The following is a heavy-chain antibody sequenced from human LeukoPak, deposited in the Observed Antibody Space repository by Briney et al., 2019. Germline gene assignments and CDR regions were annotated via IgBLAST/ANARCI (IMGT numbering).Heavy chain of an antibody. V-gene: IGHV1-18*01. CDR1: GYTFITYG. D-gene: IGHD3-10*01. CDR3: ASASDPRIISLYIIPEWDY. J-gene: IGHJ4*02. Sequence: ASVKVSCKASGYTFITYGITWVRQAPGQGLEWMGWISAYNGNTNYAQRFQGRVTMTTDTSTSTAYMELRSLKSDDTAVYYCASASDPRIISLYIIPEWDYWGQGTLVTVSS. CDR2: ISAYNGNT.